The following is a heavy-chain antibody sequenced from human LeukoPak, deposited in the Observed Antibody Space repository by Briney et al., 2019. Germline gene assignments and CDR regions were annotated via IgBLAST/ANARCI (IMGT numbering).Heavy chain of an antibody. CDR2: ISSNGGST. CDR1: GFTFSSYG. V-gene: IGHV3-64*01. J-gene: IGHJ4*02. D-gene: IGHD6-6*01. Sequence: PGGSLRLSCAASGFTFSSYGMHWVRQAPGKGLEYVAAISSNGGSTDYANSVKGRFTISRDNSKNTLYLQMGSLRAEDMAVYYCARISSSYDYDYWGQGTLVTVSS. CDR3: ARISSSYDYDY.